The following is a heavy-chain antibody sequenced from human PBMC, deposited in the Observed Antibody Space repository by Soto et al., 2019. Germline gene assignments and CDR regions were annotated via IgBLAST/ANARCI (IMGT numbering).Heavy chain of an antibody. CDR1: GYIFVNYG. D-gene: IGHD3-16*01. V-gene: IGHV1-18*01. CDR2: ISPYTGIT. Sequence: QVQLVQSGDEVKKPGASVKVSCKASGYIFVNYGIAWVRLAPGQGLEWMGWISPYTGITHSATKVQGRLTMTTDTSTSTAYMDLWSLTSDDTAVYYCVMVDNYVTPTPQDVWGQGTTVTVSS. CDR3: VMVDNYVTPTPQDV. J-gene: IGHJ6*02.